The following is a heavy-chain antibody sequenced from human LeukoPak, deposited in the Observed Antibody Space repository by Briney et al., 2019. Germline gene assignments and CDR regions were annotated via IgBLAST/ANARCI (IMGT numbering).Heavy chain of an antibody. CDR3: ARWTPDYDYVWGSYRYTFDY. V-gene: IGHV3-7*01. D-gene: IGHD3-16*02. CDR2: IKQDGSEK. CDR1: GFTFSSYW. Sequence: PGGSLRLSCAASGFTFSSYWMSWVRQAPGEGLEWVANIKQDGSEKYYVDSVKGRFTISRDNAKNSLYLQMNSLRAEDTAVYYCARWTPDYDYVWGSYRYTFDYWGQGTLVTVSS. J-gene: IGHJ4*02.